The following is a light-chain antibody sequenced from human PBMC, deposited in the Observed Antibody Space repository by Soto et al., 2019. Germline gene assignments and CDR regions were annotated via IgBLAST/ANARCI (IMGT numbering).Light chain of an antibody. CDR3: QKYDKWPPK. J-gene: IGKJ1*01. V-gene: IGKV3-15*01. Sequence: EIVMTRSPATLSVSPVEITILSFRAIQSVSRILALYQQKPGQAPRLLIYGASTRATGIPVRFSGSGSGTEFTLTISSLQSEDFAVYYCQKYDKWPPKFGQGTKVDIK. CDR1: QSVSRI. CDR2: GAS.